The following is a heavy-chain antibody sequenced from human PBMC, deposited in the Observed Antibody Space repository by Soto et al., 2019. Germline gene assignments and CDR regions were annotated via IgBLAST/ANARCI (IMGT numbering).Heavy chain of an antibody. D-gene: IGHD3-22*01. CDR1: EFTCSTYT. CDR3: VKEGYYYDSSGYYYGWFDP. CDR2: IKSTNNDM. Sequence: GGSLRLSCAASEFTCSTYTMNWVRQAPGKGLEWVSSIKSTNNDMYYADSVKGRFTISRDNAKNSLFLQMNSLRVEDTAVYYCVKEGYYYDSSGYYYGWFDPWGQGT. J-gene: IGHJ5*02. V-gene: IGHV3-21*01.